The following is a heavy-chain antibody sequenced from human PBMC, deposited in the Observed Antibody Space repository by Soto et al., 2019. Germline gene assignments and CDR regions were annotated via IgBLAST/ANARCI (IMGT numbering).Heavy chain of an antibody. J-gene: IGHJ3*01. CDR1: GFTFSSHG. V-gene: IGHV3-30*18. D-gene: IGHD3-3*01. CDR2: ISYDGSNK. CDR3: AKTNLEWLSDAAFDL. Sequence: QVQLVESGGGVVQPGRSLRLSCAASGFTFSSHGMHWVRQAPGKGLEWVAVISYDGSNKFYADSVKGRFTISRDNSKNTLFQQMNSLRGDDTAVYYCAKTNLEWLSDAAFDLWGQGTSVTVSS.